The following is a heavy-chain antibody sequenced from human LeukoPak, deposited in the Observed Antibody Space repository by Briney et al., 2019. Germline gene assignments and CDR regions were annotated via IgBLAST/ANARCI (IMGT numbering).Heavy chain of an antibody. CDR2: ISGLGGGT. D-gene: IGHD1-26*01. J-gene: IGHJ4*02. CDR3: AKNAEWELPEYYFDY. Sequence: SGGSLRLSCAASGFTFSTYAMSWVRQAPGKGLEWVSTISGLGGGTYYADSVKGRFTISRVNSKNTLYLQMNSLRAEDTAIYYCAKNAEWELPEYYFDYWGQGTLVTVSS. CDR1: GFTFSTYA. V-gene: IGHV3-23*01.